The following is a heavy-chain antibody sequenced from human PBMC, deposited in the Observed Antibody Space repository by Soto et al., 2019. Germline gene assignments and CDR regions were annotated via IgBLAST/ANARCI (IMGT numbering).Heavy chain of an antibody. CDR2: IYYSGST. D-gene: IGHD6-13*01. Sequence: QLQLQESGPGLVKPSETLSLTCTVSGGSISSSSYYWGWIRQSPGKGLEWIGSIYYSGSTYYNPSLKSRVTISVDTSKNQFSLKLSSVTAADTAVYYCARQIRSRGQPHWFDPWGQGTLVTVSS. CDR3: ARQIRSRGQPHWFDP. V-gene: IGHV4-39*01. J-gene: IGHJ5*02. CDR1: GGSISSSSYY.